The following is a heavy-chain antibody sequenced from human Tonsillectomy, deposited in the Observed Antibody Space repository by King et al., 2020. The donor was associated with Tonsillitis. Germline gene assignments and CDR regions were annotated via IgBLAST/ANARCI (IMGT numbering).Heavy chain of an antibody. Sequence: VQLVESGGGVVQPGRSLRLSCAASGFTFSSYGMHWVRQAPGKGLEWVAVISYDGSNKYYVDSVKGRFTISRDNSKNTLYLQMNSLRAEDTAVYYCAKEDCSSTSCYIPDYYYYAMDVRGQGTTVTVSS. CDR1: GFTFSSYG. J-gene: IGHJ6*02. D-gene: IGHD2-2*02. CDR2: ISYDGSNK. CDR3: AKEDCSSTSCYIPDYYYYAMDV. V-gene: IGHV3-30*18.